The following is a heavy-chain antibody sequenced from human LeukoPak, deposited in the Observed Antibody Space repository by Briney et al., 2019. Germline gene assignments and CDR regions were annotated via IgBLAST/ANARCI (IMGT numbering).Heavy chain of an antibody. V-gene: IGHV5-51*01. Sequence: GESLKISCKGSGYSFTSYWVGWVRQMPGKGLEGMGIIYRGESDTRYSPSFQGQVTISADKSISTAYLQWSSLKASDTAMYYCARHLRSDYYDSSGYSPGAYYYYYMDVWGKGTTVTVSS. CDR3: ARHLRSDYYDSSGYSPGAYYYYYMDV. CDR2: IYRGESDT. D-gene: IGHD3-22*01. CDR1: GYSFTSYW. J-gene: IGHJ6*03.